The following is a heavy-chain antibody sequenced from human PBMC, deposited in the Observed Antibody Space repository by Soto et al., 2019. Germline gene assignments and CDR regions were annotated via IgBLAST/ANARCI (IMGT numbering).Heavy chain of an antibody. CDR3: VKRGANWGAFDV. CDR2: ITGNSDEI. CDR1: RFTFTSYA. Sequence: PGGSLRLSCVASRFTFTSYAMSWVRQAPGKGLEWVSSITGNSDEIFYAYSVRGRFTISRDNSNSKVYMQMNSLRAEDTALYYCVKRGANWGAFDVWGQGTVVTVSS. D-gene: IGHD1-26*01. V-gene: IGHV3-23*01. J-gene: IGHJ3*01.